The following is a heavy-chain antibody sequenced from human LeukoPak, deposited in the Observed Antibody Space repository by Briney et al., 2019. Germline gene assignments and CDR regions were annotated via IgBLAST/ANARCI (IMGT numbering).Heavy chain of an antibody. CDR2: IYYSGST. D-gene: IGHD6-25*01. J-gene: IGHJ6*02. V-gene: IGHV4-59*12. Sequence: SETLSLTCTVSGGSISSYYWSWIRQPPGKGLEWIGYIYYSGSTNYNPSLKSRVTISVDTSKNQLSLRLNSVTAADTAAYYCAREGVQSSDWYYGMDVWGQGTTVSVSS. CDR1: GGSISSYY. CDR3: AREGVQSSDWYYGMDV.